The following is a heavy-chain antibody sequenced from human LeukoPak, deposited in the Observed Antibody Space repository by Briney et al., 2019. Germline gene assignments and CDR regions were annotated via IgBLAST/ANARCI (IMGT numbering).Heavy chain of an antibody. CDR3: ARGGFQTAAMVVNAFDI. Sequence: ASVKVSCKASGYTFTSYGIIWVRQAPGQGLEWMGWISAYNGNTNYAQKLQGRVTMTTDTSTSTAYMELRSLRSDDTAVYYCARGGFQTAAMVVNAFDIWGQGTMVTVSS. J-gene: IGHJ3*02. V-gene: IGHV1-18*01. CDR2: ISAYNGNT. CDR1: GYTFTSYG. D-gene: IGHD5-18*01.